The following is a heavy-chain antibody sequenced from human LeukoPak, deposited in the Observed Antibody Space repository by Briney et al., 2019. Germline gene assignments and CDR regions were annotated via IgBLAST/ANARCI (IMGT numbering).Heavy chain of an antibody. CDR2: ISWNSGSI. J-gene: IGHJ4*02. Sequence: GRSLRLSCAASGFTFDDYAMHWVRQAPGKGLEWVSGISWNSGSIGYVDSVKGRFTISRDNAKNSLYLQMNSLRAEDMALYYCAKDIWRYYYDTSGIDYWGQGTLVTVSS. CDR3: AKDIWRYYYDTSGIDY. CDR1: GFTFDDYA. D-gene: IGHD3-22*01. V-gene: IGHV3-9*03.